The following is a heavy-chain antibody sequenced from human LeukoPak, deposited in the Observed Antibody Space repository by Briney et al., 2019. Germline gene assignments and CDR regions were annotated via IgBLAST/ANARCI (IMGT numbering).Heavy chain of an antibody. Sequence: ASVKVSCKASGYTFTSYVMHWVRQAPGQRLEWMGWINAGNGNTKYSQKFQGRVTITRDTSASTAYMELSSLRSEDTAVYYCARSVVVAATNAFDIWGQGTMVTVSS. CDR1: GYTFTSYV. CDR3: ARSVVVAATNAFDI. V-gene: IGHV1-3*01. CDR2: INAGNGNT. J-gene: IGHJ3*02. D-gene: IGHD2-15*01.